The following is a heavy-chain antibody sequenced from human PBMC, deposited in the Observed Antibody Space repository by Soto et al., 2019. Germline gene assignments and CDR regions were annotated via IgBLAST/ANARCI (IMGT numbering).Heavy chain of an antibody. D-gene: IGHD2-2*01. CDR2: ISYDGGNK. J-gene: IGHJ6*02. CDR1: GFTFSSYG. V-gene: IGHV3-30*18. CDR3: AKVLGYCTSTSCSREAYYYYGMDV. Sequence: GWLRLACAGSGFTFSSYGMHGVRQAPGRGLEWVAVISYDGGNKYYADSVKGRFTISRDNPKNTLYLQMNSLRAEDTAVYYCAKVLGYCTSTSCSREAYYYYGMDVWGQGTKVTVYS.